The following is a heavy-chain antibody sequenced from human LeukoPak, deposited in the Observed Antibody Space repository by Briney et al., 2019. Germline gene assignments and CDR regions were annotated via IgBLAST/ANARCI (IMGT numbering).Heavy chain of an antibody. V-gene: IGHV3-23*01. Sequence: GGSLRLSCAASGFTFSSYAMSWVRQAPGKGLEWVSAISGSGGSTYYADSVKGRFTISRDNSKNTLYLQMNSLRAEDTAVYYCAGETLYSSSWYYYYGMDVWGQGTTVTVSS. D-gene: IGHD6-13*01. CDR2: ISGSGGST. J-gene: IGHJ6*02. CDR1: GFTFSSYA. CDR3: AGETLYSSSWYYYYGMDV.